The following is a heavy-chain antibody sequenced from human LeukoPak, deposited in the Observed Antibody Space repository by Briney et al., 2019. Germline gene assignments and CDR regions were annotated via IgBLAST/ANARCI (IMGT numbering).Heavy chain of an antibody. CDR3: ARRVRGNRAYYFDY. D-gene: IGHD1-14*01. Sequence: PSETLSLTCTVSGDSLYNYYWNWIRQPPGKGQEWIAYIYYSGISNYNPSLKSRVTISLDTSKNQFSLMLSSVTAADTAVYYCARRVRGNRAYYFDYWSQGTLVTVSS. CDR2: IYYSGIS. V-gene: IGHV4-59*01. CDR1: GDSLYNYY. J-gene: IGHJ4*02.